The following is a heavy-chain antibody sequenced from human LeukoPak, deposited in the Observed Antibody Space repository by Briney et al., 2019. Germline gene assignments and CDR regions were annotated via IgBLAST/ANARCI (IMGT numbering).Heavy chain of an antibody. Sequence: GGSLRLSCAASGFTFSSYAMMWLRQAPGKGLEWVSAISGAGGTTLYADSVKGRFTISRDNSKNTLYLQMTSLRVEDTAVYYCAKTARLGAFDIWGQGTMVTVSS. D-gene: IGHD2-21*02. J-gene: IGHJ3*02. CDR2: ISGAGGTT. V-gene: IGHV3-23*01. CDR3: AKTARLGAFDI. CDR1: GFTFSSYA.